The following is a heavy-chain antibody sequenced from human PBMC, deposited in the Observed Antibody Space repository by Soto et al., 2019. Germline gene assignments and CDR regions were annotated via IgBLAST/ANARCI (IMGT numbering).Heavy chain of an antibody. Sequence: QVQLQESGPGLVEPSETLSLTCTVSGDSLTRNYWSWIRQSPGKGLEWLAFIHNGRTTNYNPSLVGLVSISVDTSKCQLSLNLNSVTAADTAVYYCARTLSGGFDYWGQGTLVTVSS. V-gene: IGHV4-59*01. J-gene: IGHJ4*02. CDR3: ARTLSGGFDY. CDR1: GDSLTRNY. CDR2: IHNGRTT.